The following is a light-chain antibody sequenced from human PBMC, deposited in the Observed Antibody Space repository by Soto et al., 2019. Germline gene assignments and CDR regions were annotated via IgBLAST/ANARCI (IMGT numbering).Light chain of an antibody. J-gene: IGLJ1*01. CDR3: NSYTSKSTGV. CDR1: SSDVGGYNY. V-gene: IGLV2-14*01. Sequence: QSALTQPASVSGSPGQSITISCTGTSSDVGGYNYVSWYQQHPGKAPKLIIYEVSKRPSGVSNRFSGSKSGNTASLTISGIQAEDEADYYCNSYTSKSTGVFGTGTQLTVL. CDR2: EVS.